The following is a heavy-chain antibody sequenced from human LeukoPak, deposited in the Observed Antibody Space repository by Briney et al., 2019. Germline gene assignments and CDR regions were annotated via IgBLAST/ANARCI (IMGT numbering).Heavy chain of an antibody. V-gene: IGHV3-48*02. Sequence: GGSLRLSCADAGFTFSFYNMNWVRQAPGKGLEWVSYISRDSITTYYADSVKGRFTISRDNAKNSLYLQMNSLRDEDTAVYFCARDLLDYWGQGTLVTVSS. J-gene: IGHJ4*02. CDR1: GFTFSFYN. CDR3: ARDLLDY. CDR2: ISRDSITT.